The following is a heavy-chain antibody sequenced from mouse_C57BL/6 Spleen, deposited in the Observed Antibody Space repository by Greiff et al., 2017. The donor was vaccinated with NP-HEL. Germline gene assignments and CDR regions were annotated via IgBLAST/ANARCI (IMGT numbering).Heavy chain of an antibody. D-gene: IGHD1-2*01. CDR2: INPYNGAT. J-gene: IGHJ2*01. CDR1: GYSFTGYF. CDR3: ARSGDYYGPFDY. V-gene: IGHV1-20*01. Sequence: VQLQQSGPELVKPGDSVKISCKASGYSFTGYFMNWVMQSHGKSLEWIGRINPYNGATFYNQKFKGKATLTVDKSSSTAHMELRSLTSEDSAVYYCARSGDYYGPFDYWGQGTTLTVSS.